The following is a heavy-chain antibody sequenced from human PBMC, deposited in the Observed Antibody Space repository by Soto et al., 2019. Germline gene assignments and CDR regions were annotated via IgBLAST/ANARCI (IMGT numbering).Heavy chain of an antibody. CDR2: ISRDGRST. J-gene: IGHJ4*02. D-gene: IGHD3-22*01. CDR1: GFTFSMHS. V-gene: IGHV3-64D*08. CDR3: VKEANPFINTLVVLIFDY. Sequence: GGALILSCSASGFTFSMHSMHWVRQTPGKALEYVSAISRDGRSTFYADSVKGRFTISRDNSKNTLYLRMNSLRSDDTAVYYCVKEANPFINTLVVLIFDYWGQGTQVTVS.